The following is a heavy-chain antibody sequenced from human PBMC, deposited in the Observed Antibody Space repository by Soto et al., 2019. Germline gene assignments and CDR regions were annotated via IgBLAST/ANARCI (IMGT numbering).Heavy chain of an antibody. Sequence: QVQLVQSGAEVKKPGASVKVSCKASGYTFTSYGISWVRQAPGQGLEWMGWISAYNGNTNYAQKLQGRVTMTTNRSTCSAYMELRSLRSDDTAVYYCARFLRAVFVGVIVYFDYWGKGTLVTVPS. CDR3: ARFLRAVFVGVIVYFDY. CDR1: GYTFTSYG. J-gene: IGHJ4*02. CDR2: ISAYNGNT. D-gene: IGHD3-16*02. V-gene: IGHV1-18*01.